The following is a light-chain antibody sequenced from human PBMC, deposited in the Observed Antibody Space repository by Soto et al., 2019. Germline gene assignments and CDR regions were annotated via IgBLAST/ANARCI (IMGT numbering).Light chain of an antibody. CDR3: QQYGSSPFT. CDR1: QSVSSSY. Sequence: EIVLTQSPGTLSLSPGERATLSCRASQSVSSSYLAWYQQKPGQAPRLLIYVASSRATGIRDRFSGSVSGTDFTLTSSRLEPEDFAGYYCQQYGSSPFTFGPGTKVDIK. J-gene: IGKJ3*01. CDR2: VAS. V-gene: IGKV3-20*01.